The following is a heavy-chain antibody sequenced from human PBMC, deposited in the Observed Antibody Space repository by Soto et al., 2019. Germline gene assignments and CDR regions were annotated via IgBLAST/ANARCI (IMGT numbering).Heavy chain of an antibody. CDR1: GGTFSSYT. J-gene: IGHJ4*02. CDR3: ARDSSGGFGEVRLDY. CDR2: IIPILGIA. V-gene: IGHV1-69*08. D-gene: IGHD3-10*01. Sequence: QVQLVQSGAEVKKPGSSVNVSCKASGGTFSSYTISWVRQAPGQGLEWMGRIIPILGIANYAQKFQGRVTITADKSTSTAYMELSSLRSEDTAVYYCARDSSGGFGEVRLDYWGQGTLVTVSS.